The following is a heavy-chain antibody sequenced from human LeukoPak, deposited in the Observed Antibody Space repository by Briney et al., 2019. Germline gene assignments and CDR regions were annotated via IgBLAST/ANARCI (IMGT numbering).Heavy chain of an antibody. J-gene: IGHJ3*02. CDR1: GGSIGSSSYY. D-gene: IGHD3-22*01. Sequence: PSETLSLTCTVSGGSIGSSSYYWGWIRQPPGKGLEWIGEINHSGSTNYNPSLKSRVTISVDTSKNQFSLKLSSVTAADTAVYYCARGGDDYYDSSGYLNDDAFDIWGQGTMVTVSS. V-gene: IGHV4-39*07. CDR2: INHSGST. CDR3: ARGGDDYYDSSGYLNDDAFDI.